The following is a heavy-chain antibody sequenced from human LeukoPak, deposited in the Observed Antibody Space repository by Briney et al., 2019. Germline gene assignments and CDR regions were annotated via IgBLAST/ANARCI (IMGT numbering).Heavy chain of an antibody. V-gene: IGHV3-48*03. CDR2: ISSSGSTI. D-gene: IGHD5-24*01. Sequence: GGSLRLSCAASGFTFSSYEMNWVRQAPGKGLEWVSYISSSGSTIYYADSVKGRFTISRDNAKNSLYLQMNSLRAEDTAVYYCARVDGYRAPYYYGMDVWGQGTTVTASS. J-gene: IGHJ6*02. CDR3: ARVDGYRAPYYYGMDV. CDR1: GFTFSSYE.